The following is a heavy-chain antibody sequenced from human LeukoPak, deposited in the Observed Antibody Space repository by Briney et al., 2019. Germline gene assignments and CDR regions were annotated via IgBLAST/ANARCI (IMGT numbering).Heavy chain of an antibody. J-gene: IGHJ4*02. Sequence: SETLSLTCTVSGGSISSYYWSWIWQPPGKGLEWIGYIYYSGSTNYNPSLKSRVTISVDTSKNQFSLKLSSVTAADTAVYYCARQGDYYDSSGYFDYWGQGTLVTVSS. CDR1: GGSISSYY. V-gene: IGHV4-59*08. D-gene: IGHD3-22*01. CDR3: ARQGDYYDSSGYFDY. CDR2: IYYSGST.